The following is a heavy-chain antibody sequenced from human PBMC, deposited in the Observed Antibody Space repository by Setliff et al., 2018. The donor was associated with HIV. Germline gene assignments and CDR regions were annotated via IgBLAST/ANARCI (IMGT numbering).Heavy chain of an antibody. V-gene: IGHV4-4*08. Sequence: SETLSLTCTVPGGSISTYYWNWIRQPPGKGLEWIGYIYSSGSTNYNPSLKSRVTISVDTSKNQFSLKLSPVTAADTAEYSCARAGRGSGRYVYSFDYWGQGSLVTVSS. CDR1: GGSISTYY. CDR3: ARAGRGSGRYVYSFDY. CDR2: IYSSGST. J-gene: IGHJ4*02. D-gene: IGHD1-26*01.